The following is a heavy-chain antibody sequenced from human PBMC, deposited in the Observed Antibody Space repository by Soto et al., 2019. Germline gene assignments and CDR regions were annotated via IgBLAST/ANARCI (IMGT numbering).Heavy chain of an antibody. CDR1: GYTFTGYY. V-gene: IGHV1-2*02. CDR3: AYVRYYYDSSGSPDY. D-gene: IGHD3-22*01. J-gene: IGHJ4*02. Sequence: ASVKVSCKAAGYTFTGYYMHWVRQAPGQGLEWMGWINPNSGGTNYAQKFQGRVTMTRDTSISTAYMELSRLRSDDTAVYYCAYVRYYYDSSGSPDYWGQGTLVTVSS. CDR2: INPNSGGT.